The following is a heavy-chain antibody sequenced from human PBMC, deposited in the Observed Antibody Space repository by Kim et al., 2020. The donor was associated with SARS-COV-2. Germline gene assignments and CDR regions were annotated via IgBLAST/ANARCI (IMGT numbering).Heavy chain of an antibody. CDR3: ARDLDYGDYCDGMDV. Sequence: DSVKGRFTIARDNSKNTLYLQMNSLRAEDTAVYYCARDLDYGDYCDGMDVWGQGTTVTVSS. J-gene: IGHJ6*02. V-gene: IGHV3-23*01. D-gene: IGHD4-17*01.